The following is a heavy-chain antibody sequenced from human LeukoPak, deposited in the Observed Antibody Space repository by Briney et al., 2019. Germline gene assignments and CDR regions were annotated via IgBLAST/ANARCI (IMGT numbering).Heavy chain of an antibody. CDR3: ARDRCSGGSCYSGALFDY. D-gene: IGHD2-15*01. CDR2: ISSSGSTI. J-gene: IGHJ4*02. V-gene: IGHV3-11*04. Sequence: GGSLRLSCTASGFTFGDYAMSWFRQAPGKGLEWVSYISSSGSTIYYADSVKGRFTISRDNAKNSLYLQMNSLRAEDTAVYYCARDRCSGGSCYSGALFDYWGQGTLVTVSS. CDR1: GFTFGDYA.